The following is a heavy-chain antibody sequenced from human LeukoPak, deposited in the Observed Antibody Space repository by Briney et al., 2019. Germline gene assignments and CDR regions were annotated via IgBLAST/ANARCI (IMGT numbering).Heavy chain of an antibody. CDR3: ARDGYYYDSSGYYYQVAISYAFDI. J-gene: IGHJ3*02. Sequence: GGSLRLSCAASGFTFNTYGMHWVRQAPGKGLEWVAFIRYDGSNECYADSVKGRFTISRDNSKNTLYLQMNSLRAEDTAVYYCARDGYYYDSSGYYYQVAISYAFDIWGQGTMVTVSS. V-gene: IGHV3-30*02. CDR1: GFTFNTYG. CDR2: IRYDGSNE. D-gene: IGHD3-22*01.